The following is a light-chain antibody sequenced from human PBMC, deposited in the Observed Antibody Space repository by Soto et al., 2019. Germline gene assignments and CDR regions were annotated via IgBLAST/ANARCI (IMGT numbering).Light chain of an antibody. Sequence: EIVMTQSPATLSVSPGEGATLSCKASQNVYNNLAWYQQRPGQPPRLLIYDASTRATGISARFSGRGYGTEFTLNISRLKSEDFAVYFCQQCRNWLLTFGGVTKV. CDR1: QNVYNN. CDR3: QQCRNWLLT. J-gene: IGKJ4*01. CDR2: DAS. V-gene: IGKV3-15*01.